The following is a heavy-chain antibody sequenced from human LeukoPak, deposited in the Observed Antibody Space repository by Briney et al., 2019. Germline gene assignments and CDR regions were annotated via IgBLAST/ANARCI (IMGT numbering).Heavy chain of an antibody. D-gene: IGHD6-19*01. CDR3: ARAGAVADYYYGMDV. Sequence: GASVKVSCKASGYTFTSYDINWVRQAPGQGLEWMGWMNPNSGNTGYAQKFQGRVTMTRNTSISTAYMELSSLRSEDMAVYYCARAGAVADYYYGMDVWGQGTTVTVSS. CDR1: GYTFTSYD. CDR2: MNPNSGNT. J-gene: IGHJ6*02. V-gene: IGHV1-8*01.